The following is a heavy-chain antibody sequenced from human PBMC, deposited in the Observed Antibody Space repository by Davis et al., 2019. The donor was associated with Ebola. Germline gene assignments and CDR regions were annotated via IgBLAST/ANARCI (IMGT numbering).Heavy chain of an antibody. J-gene: IGHJ4*02. V-gene: IGHV3-33*08. CDR2: IWYDGSNK. CDR1: GFTFSSYS. Sequence: GESLKISCAGSGFTFSSYSMSWVRQAPGKGLEWVAVIWYDGSNKYYADSVKGRFTISRDNSKNTLYLQMNSLRAEDTAVYYCARELVVTGHKSADYWGQGTLVTVSS. D-gene: IGHD2-21*02. CDR3: ARELVVTGHKSADY.